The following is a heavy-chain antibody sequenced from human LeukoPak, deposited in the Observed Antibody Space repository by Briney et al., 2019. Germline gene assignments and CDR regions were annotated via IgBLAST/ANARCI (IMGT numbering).Heavy chain of an antibody. V-gene: IGHV1-69*05. CDR2: IIPIFGTA. Sequence: ASVKVSCKASVGTFSSYAISWGRQTPGQGLEWMGRIIPIFGTANYAQKFQGRVTITTDESTSTAYMELSSLRSEDTAVYYCARRGEHYVWGSYRYDVHAFDIWGQGTMVTVSS. CDR1: VGTFSSYA. D-gene: IGHD3-16*02. J-gene: IGHJ3*02. CDR3: ARRGEHYVWGSYRYDVHAFDI.